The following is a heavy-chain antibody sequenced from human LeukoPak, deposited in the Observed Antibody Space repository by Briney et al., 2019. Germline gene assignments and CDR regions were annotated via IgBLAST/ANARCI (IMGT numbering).Heavy chain of an antibody. Sequence: GGSLRLSCAASGFTFSSYGMHWVRQAPGKGLEWVAFIRYDGSNKYYADSVKGRFTISRDNSKNTLYLQMNSLRAEDTAVYYCARDVPTYYYDSSGAPGAFDIWGQGTMVTVSS. CDR2: IRYDGSNK. D-gene: IGHD3-22*01. J-gene: IGHJ3*02. CDR1: GFTFSSYG. CDR3: ARDVPTYYYDSSGAPGAFDI. V-gene: IGHV3-30*02.